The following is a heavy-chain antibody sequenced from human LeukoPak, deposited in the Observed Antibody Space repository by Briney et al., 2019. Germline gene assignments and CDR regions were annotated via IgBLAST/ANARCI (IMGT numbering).Heavy chain of an antibody. J-gene: IGHJ6*03. CDR2: ISSSSSSYI. CDR3: ARELGGYDFWSGYSYYMDV. CDR1: GFTFSSYS. D-gene: IGHD3-3*01. Sequence: GGSLRLSCAASGFTFSSYSMNWVRQAPGKGLEWVSSISSSSSSYIYYADSVKGRFTISRDNAKNSLYLQMNSLRAEDTAVYYCARELGGYDFWSGYSYYMDVWGKGTTVTVSS. V-gene: IGHV3-21*01.